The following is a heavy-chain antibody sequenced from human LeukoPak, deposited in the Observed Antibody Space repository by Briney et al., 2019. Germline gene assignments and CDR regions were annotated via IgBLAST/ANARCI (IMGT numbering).Heavy chain of an antibody. CDR2: ISYDGSNK. CDR1: GFTFSSYG. J-gene: IGHJ5*02. V-gene: IGHV3-30*03. CDR3: HCSGGNCYTP. D-gene: IGHD2-15*01. Sequence: PGGSLRLSCAASGFTFSSYGMHWVRQAPGKGLEWVAVISYDGSNKYYADSVKGRFTISRDNSKNTLYLQMNSLRAEDTAVYYCHCSGGNCYTPWGQGTLVTVSS.